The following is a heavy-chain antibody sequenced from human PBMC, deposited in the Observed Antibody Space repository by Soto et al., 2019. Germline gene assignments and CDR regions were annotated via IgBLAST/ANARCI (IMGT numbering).Heavy chain of an antibody. CDR3: ASRGCSGGSCYSPGVDY. Sequence: PGGSLRLSCAASGFTFSSYSMNWVRQAPGKGLEWVSSISSSSSYIYYADSVKGRFTISRDNAKNSLYLQMNSLRAEDTAVYYCASRGCSGGSCYSPGVDYWGQGTLVTVSS. CDR1: GFTFSSYS. J-gene: IGHJ4*02. V-gene: IGHV3-21*01. CDR2: ISSSSSYI. D-gene: IGHD2-15*01.